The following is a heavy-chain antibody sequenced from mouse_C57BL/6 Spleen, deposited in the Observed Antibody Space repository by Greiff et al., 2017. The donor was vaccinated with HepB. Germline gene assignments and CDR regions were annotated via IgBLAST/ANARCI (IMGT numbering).Heavy chain of an antibody. CDR1: GYTFTSYW. CDR3: ARWTLWGPFDD. Sequence: QVQLQQPGAELVRPGTSVKLSCKASGYTFTSYWLHWVKQRPGQGLAWIGVIDPSDSYTNYNQKFKGKAPLTVDTSSSTAYMQLSSLTSEDSAVYYGARWTLWGPFDDWGQGTTRTVAS. J-gene: IGHJ2*01. CDR2: IDPSDSYT. V-gene: IGHV1-59*01. D-gene: IGHD6-1*01.